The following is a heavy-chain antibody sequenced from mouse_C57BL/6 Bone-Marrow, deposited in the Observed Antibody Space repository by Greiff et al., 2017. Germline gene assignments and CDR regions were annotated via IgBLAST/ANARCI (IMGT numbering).Heavy chain of an antibody. D-gene: IGHD1-1*01. Sequence: VQLQQSGPVLVKPGASVKMSCKASGYTFTDYYMNWVKQSHGKSLEWIGVINPYNGGTSYNQKFKGKATLTVDKSSSTAYMELNSLTSEDSAVYYCARDTTVVANAMDYWGQGTSVTVSS. CDR2: INPYNGGT. J-gene: IGHJ4*01. CDR3: ARDTTVVANAMDY. CDR1: GYTFTDYY. V-gene: IGHV1-19*01.